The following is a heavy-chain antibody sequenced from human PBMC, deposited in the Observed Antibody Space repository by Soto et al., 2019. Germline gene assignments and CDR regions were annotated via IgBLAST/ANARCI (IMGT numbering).Heavy chain of an antibody. CDR1: GGTFSSYT. D-gene: IGHD6-19*01. Sequence: QVQLVQSGAEVKKPGSSVKVSCKASGGTFSSYTISWVRQAPGQGLEWMGRIIPILGIANYAQKFQGRVTITADKSTSTGYMELSSLRSEDTAVYYCAGVGKGSGWYYWGQGTLVTVSS. CDR3: AGVGKGSGWYY. CDR2: IIPILGIA. V-gene: IGHV1-69*02. J-gene: IGHJ4*02.